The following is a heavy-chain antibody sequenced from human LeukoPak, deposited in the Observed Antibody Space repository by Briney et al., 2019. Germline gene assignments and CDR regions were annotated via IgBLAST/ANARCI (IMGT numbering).Heavy chain of an antibody. CDR3: ARHAGDGYSSGLGNWFDP. CDR1: GYSFTNYW. CDR2: IFPGDSDI. V-gene: IGHV5-51*01. J-gene: IGHJ5*02. D-gene: IGHD5-24*01. Sequence: GESLKISCKSSGYSFTNYWIAWVRQMSGKGLEWMGIIFPGDSDIRYSPSFQGQVTISADKSISTAYLQWSSLKASDTAMYYCARHAGDGYSSGLGNWFDPWGQGTLVTVSS.